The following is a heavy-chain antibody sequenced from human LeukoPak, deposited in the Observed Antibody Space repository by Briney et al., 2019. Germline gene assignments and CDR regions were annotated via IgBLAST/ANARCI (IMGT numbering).Heavy chain of an antibody. CDR1: GGSISSSSYY. CDR2: IYYSGST. D-gene: IGHD2-15*01. Sequence: SETLSLTCTVSGGSISSSSYYWGWIPQPPGKGLEWIGRIYYSGSTYYSPYLKSRVTISEDTTKNQFSLKLSSVTAADTAVYYCARRGYCSGGSCYRWFDPWGQGTLVTVSS. V-gene: IGHV4-39*01. CDR3: ARRGYCSGGSCYRWFDP. J-gene: IGHJ5*02.